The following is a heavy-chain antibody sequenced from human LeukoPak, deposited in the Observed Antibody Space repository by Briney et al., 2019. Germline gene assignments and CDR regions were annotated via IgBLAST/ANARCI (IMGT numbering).Heavy chain of an antibody. CDR1: GFTFSSYA. D-gene: IGHD3-22*01. Sequence: GGSLRLSCAASGFTFSSYAMSWVRQAPGKGLEWVSAISGSGGSTYYADSVKGRFTISRDNSKNTLYLQMNSLRAEDTAVYYCASIGYYDSRTPTNYWGQGTLVTVSS. CDR3: ASIGYYDSRTPTNY. CDR2: ISGSGGST. J-gene: IGHJ4*02. V-gene: IGHV3-23*01.